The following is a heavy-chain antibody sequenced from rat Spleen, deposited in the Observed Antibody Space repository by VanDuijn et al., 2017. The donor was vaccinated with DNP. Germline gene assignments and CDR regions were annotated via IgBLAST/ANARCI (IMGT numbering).Heavy chain of an antibody. J-gene: IGHJ2*01. Sequence: EVQLVESGGGLVQPGRSMKLSCAASGFTFSDYGMAWVRQAPTQGLEWVASISTNGGNSYYRDSVKGRFTISRDNAKSTLYLQMDSLRSEDTATYYCAKNSGYYFDYWGQGVMVTVSS. D-gene: IGHD4-3*01. CDR1: GFTFSDYG. V-gene: IGHV5-25*01. CDR3: AKNSGYYFDY. CDR2: ISTNGGNS.